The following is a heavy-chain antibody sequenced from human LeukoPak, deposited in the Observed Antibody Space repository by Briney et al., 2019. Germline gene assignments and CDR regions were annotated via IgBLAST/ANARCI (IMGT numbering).Heavy chain of an antibody. V-gene: IGHV3-30-3*01. CDR1: GFTFSSYA. D-gene: IGHD3-22*01. CDR2: ISYDGSNK. J-gene: IGHJ4*02. Sequence: GRSPRLSCAASGFTFSSYAMHWVRQAPGKGLEWVAVISYDGSNKYYADSVKGRFTISRDNSKNTLYLQMNSLRAEDTAVYYCARDLRNYYDSSGYYEEDYWGQGTLVTVSS. CDR3: ARDLRNYYDSSGYYEEDY.